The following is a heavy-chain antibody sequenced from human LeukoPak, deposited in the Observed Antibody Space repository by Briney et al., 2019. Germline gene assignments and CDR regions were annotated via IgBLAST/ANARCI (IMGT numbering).Heavy chain of an antibody. Sequence: GGSLRLSCAASGFTFSSYAMSWVRQPPGRGLEWVANIHQDGSLQFYVDSVKGRFTVSRDNARNLLYLQMNGLRAEDTAVYYCARAGSSYVEAAYWGLGTLVTVSS. V-gene: IGHV3-7*01. CDR3: ARAGSSYVEAAY. CDR2: IHQDGSLQ. J-gene: IGHJ4*02. CDR1: GFTFSSYA. D-gene: IGHD3-16*01.